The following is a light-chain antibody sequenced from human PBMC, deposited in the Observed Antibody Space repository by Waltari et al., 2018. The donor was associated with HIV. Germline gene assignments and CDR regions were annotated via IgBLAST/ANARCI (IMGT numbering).Light chain of an antibody. CDR2: KTS. Sequence: DIQMTQSPSTLSASVVDRVTITCRSSQSISSWLAWSQQQPGRAPKLLIYKTSTLHSGVPSRFRGSGSGTEFSLTISSLQPDDFATYYCQQYQSYSLTFGQGTRLEIK. V-gene: IGKV1-5*03. J-gene: IGKJ5*01. CDR3: QQYQSYSLT. CDR1: QSISSW.